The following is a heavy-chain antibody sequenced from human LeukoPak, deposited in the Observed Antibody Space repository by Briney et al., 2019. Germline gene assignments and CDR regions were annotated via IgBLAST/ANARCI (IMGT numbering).Heavy chain of an antibody. V-gene: IGHV4-34*01. CDR3: ARAGSYYDSSASWFDP. Sequence: SETLSLTCAVYGGSFSGYYWSWIRQPPGKGLEWIGEINHSGSTNYNPSLKSRVTISVDTSKNQFSLKLSSVTAADTAVYYCARAGSYYDSSASWFDPWGQGTLVTVSS. J-gene: IGHJ5*02. D-gene: IGHD3-22*01. CDR1: GGSFSGYY. CDR2: INHSGST.